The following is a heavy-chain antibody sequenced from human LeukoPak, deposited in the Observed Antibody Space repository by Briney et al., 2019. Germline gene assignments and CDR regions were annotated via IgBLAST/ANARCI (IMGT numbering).Heavy chain of an antibody. J-gene: IGHJ4*02. D-gene: IGHD3-22*01. CDR1: GFTFSSYW. CDR2: IKQDGSEK. Sequence: GGSLRLSCAASGFTFSSYWMSWVRQAPGKGLEWVANIKQDGSEKYYVDSVKGRFTISRDNAKNSLYLQMNSLRAEDTAVYYCARDRPFPNYDSSGKSFDYWGQGTLVTVSS. CDR3: ARDRPFPNYDSSGKSFDY. V-gene: IGHV3-7*01.